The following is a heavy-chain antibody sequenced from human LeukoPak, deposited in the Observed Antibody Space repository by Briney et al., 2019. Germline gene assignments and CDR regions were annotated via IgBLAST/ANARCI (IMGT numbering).Heavy chain of an antibody. Sequence: PGGSLRLSCAASGFTFSSYSMNWVRQAPGNGLEWVSGIYGSGDGRTFYADSVKGRFTISRDDSRNTVFLHMNSLRAEDTALYYCAKDLKPDGLWDIDCWGQGTLVTVSA. CDR2: IYGSGDGRT. CDR3: AKDLKPDGLWDIDC. V-gene: IGHV3-23*01. D-gene: IGHD1-14*01. CDR1: GFTFSSYS. J-gene: IGHJ4*02.